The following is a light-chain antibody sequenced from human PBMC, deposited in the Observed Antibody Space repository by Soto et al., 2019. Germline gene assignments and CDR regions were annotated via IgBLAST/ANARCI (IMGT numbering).Light chain of an antibody. Sequence: EIVLTQSPGTLSLSPGERATLSCRASQSVSSSYLAWYQQKPGQAPRLLIYGASSRATGLPDRFSGSGSGTDFTQTISRLEPEDFAVYYCQQYGSSPLFSLGPGTKVHI. CDR2: GAS. V-gene: IGKV3-20*01. CDR1: QSVSSSY. J-gene: IGKJ3*01. CDR3: QQYGSSPLFS.